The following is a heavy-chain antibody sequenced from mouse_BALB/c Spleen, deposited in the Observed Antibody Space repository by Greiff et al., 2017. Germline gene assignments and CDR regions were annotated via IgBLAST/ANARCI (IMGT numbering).Heavy chain of an antibody. Sequence: VKLMESGPGLVAPSQSLSITCTVSGYSLTSYGVHWVRQPPGKGLEWLGVILAGGSTNYNSALMSRLSISNDNSKSQVFLQMNSLQTDDTAIYYCARALIYYDYPFAYWGQGTLVTVSA. V-gene: IGHV2-9*02. J-gene: IGHJ3*01. CDR1: GYSLTSYG. D-gene: IGHD2-4*01. CDR3: ARALIYYDYPFAY. CDR2: ILAGGST.